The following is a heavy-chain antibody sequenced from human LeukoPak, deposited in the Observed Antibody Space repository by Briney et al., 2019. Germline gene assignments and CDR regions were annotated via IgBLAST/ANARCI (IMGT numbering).Heavy chain of an antibody. Sequence: SETLSLTCAVYGGSFSGYYWSWIRQPPGKGLEWIGEINHSGSTNYNPSLKSRVTISVDTSKNQFSLKLSSVTAADTAVYYCARVAPPYYVDYWGQGTLVTVSS. J-gene: IGHJ4*02. CDR3: ARVAPPYYVDY. V-gene: IGHV4-34*01. CDR1: GGSFSGYY. CDR2: INHSGST.